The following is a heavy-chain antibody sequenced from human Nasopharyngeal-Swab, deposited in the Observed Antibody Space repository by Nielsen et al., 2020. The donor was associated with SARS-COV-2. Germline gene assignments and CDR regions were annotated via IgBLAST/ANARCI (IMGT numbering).Heavy chain of an antibody. V-gene: IGHV4-4*02. CDR2: IFHTWNT. J-gene: IGHJ6*02. Sequence: SETLSLTCTVSGGSVNSRNWWSWVRQPPGKGLGWIAEIFHTWNTNRNPSLLSRVTIAVDKSNNQVSLTLRSVTAADTAVYYCARDRPSYFESGSSVPMPYFYGMDVWGHGTTVTVSS. CDR1: GGSVNSRNW. CDR3: ARDRPSYFESGSSVPMPYFYGMDV. D-gene: IGHD3-10*01.